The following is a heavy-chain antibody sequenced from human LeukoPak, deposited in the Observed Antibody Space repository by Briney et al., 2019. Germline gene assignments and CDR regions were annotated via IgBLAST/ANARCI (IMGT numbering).Heavy chain of an antibody. CDR2: INHSGST. D-gene: IGHD5-24*01. Sequence: SETLSLTCAVYGGSFSGYYWSWIRQPPGKGLEWIGEINHSGSTNYNPSLKSRVTISVDTPKNQFSLKLTSVTAADTAIYYCAREEMASGYYFDYWGQGALVTVSS. CDR3: AREEMASGYYFDY. V-gene: IGHV4-34*01. J-gene: IGHJ4*02. CDR1: GGSFSGYY.